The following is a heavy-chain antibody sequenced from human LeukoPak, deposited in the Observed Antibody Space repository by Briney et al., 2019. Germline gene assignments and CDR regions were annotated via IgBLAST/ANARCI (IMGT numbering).Heavy chain of an antibody. V-gene: IGHV4-34*01. CDR3: ARGVRGVITWFDP. CDR2: INHSGST. CDR1: GGSFSGYY. J-gene: IGHJ5*02. Sequence: PSETLSLTCAVYGGSFSGYYWSWIRQPPGKGLEWIGEINHSGSTNYNPSLKSRVTISVDTSKNQFSLKLSSVTAADTAVYYCARGVRGVITWFDPWGQGTLVTVSS. D-gene: IGHD3-10*01.